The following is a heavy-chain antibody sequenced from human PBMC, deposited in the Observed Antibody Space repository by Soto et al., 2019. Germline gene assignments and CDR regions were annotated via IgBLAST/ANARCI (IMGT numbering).Heavy chain of an antibody. V-gene: IGHV1-18*04. D-gene: IGHD3-3*01. CDR2: ISAYNGNT. Sequence: ASVKVSCKASGSTFTSYGISWVRQAPGQGREWMGWISAYNGNTNYAQKLQGRVTMTTDTSTSTAYMELRSLRPDDTSVYYCARVGTLRCLEWLSVRYRVYYYGMDVWGQGTTVTVSS. CDR1: GSTFTSYG. CDR3: ARVGTLRCLEWLSVRYRVYYYGMDV. J-gene: IGHJ6*02.